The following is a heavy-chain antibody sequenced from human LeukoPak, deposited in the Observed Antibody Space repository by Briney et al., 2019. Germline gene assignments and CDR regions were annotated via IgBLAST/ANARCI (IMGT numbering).Heavy chain of an antibody. CDR1: GGSISSYY. D-gene: IGHD3-22*01. CDR2: IYYSGST. V-gene: IGHV4-59*01. CDR3: GTYYYDSSGHYYFDY. Sequence: SEPLSLTCTVSGGSISSYYWSWIRQPPGKGLEWIGYIYYSGSTNYNPSLKSRVTISVDTSKNQFSLKLSSVTAADTAVYYCGTYYYDSSGHYYFDYWGQRTLVTVSS. J-gene: IGHJ4*02.